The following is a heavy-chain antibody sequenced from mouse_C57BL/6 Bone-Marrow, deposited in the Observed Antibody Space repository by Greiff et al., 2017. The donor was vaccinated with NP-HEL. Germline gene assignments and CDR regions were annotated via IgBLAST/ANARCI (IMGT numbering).Heavy chain of an antibody. V-gene: IGHV1-80*01. CDR3: ARYCDLLTLRYFYV. CDR1: GYAFSSYW. D-gene: IGHD2-13*01. J-gene: IGHJ1*03. Sequence: VQLQQSGAELVKPGASVKISCKASGYAFSSYWMNWVKQRPGKGLEWIGQIYPGDGDTNYNGKFKGKATLTADKSSSTAYMQLSSLTSEDSAVYYCARYCDLLTLRYFYVWGTGTTVTVSS. CDR2: IYPGDGDT.